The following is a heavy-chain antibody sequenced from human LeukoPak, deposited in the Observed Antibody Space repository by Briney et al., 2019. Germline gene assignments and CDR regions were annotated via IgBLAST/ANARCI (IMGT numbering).Heavy chain of an antibody. D-gene: IGHD6-19*01. V-gene: IGHV3-21*01. CDR3: AEGAVAGPIDY. Sequence: KPGGSLRLSCAASGFTFSSYSMNWVRQAPGKGLEWVSSISSSSSYIYYADSVKGRFTISRDNAKNSLYLQVNSLRAEDTAVYYCAEGAVAGPIDYWGQGTLVTVSS. CDR1: GFTFSSYS. J-gene: IGHJ4*02. CDR2: ISSSSSYI.